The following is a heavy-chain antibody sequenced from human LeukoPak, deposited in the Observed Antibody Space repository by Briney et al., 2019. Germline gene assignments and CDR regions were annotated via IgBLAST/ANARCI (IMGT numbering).Heavy chain of an antibody. D-gene: IGHD6-19*01. Sequence: ASVKVSCKASGYTFTDYYMQWVRQAPGQGLEWMGWMNPNSGNTGYAQEFQGRVTMTRNTSISTAYMELSSLRSEDTAVYYCARGKAVAGQFDYWGQGTLVTVSS. CDR1: GYTFTDYY. V-gene: IGHV1-8*02. J-gene: IGHJ4*02. CDR2: MNPNSGNT. CDR3: ARGKAVAGQFDY.